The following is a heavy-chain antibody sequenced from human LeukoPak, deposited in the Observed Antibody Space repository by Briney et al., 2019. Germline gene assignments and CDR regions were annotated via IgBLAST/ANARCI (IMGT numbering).Heavy chain of an antibody. J-gene: IGHJ4*02. Sequence: SETLSLTCTVSGGSISSTSYYWGWIRQPPGQELEWIGSIYYSGSTYYNPSLKSRATISVDTSKNQFSLKLSSMTAADTAVYYCARHLLVVVVAAFDYWGQGTLVTVSS. V-gene: IGHV4-39*01. D-gene: IGHD2-15*01. CDR3: ARHLLVVVVAAFDY. CDR2: IYYSGST. CDR1: GGSISSTSYY.